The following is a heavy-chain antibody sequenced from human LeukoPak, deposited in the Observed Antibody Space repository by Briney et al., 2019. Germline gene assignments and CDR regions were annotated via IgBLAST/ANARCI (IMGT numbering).Heavy chain of an antibody. Sequence: PSGTLSLTCAVSGGSISSSNWWSWVHQPPGKGLEWIGEIYHSGSTNYNPSLKSRVTISVDKSKNQFSLKLSSVTAADTAVYYCARDRGAYCGGDCVIDYWGQGTLVTVSS. V-gene: IGHV4-4*02. CDR3: ARDRGAYCGGDCVIDY. J-gene: IGHJ4*02. CDR2: IYHSGST. D-gene: IGHD2-21*02. CDR1: GGSISSSNW.